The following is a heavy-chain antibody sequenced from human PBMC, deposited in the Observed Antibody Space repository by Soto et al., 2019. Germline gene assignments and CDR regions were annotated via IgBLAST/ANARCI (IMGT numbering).Heavy chain of an antibody. CDR1: GFTFRSHR. CDR3: ATVFDV. D-gene: IGHD4-17*01. CDR2: IDTDGGGT. V-gene: IGHV3-74*01. J-gene: IGHJ4*02. Sequence: EVQLVESGGGLVQPGGSLRVSCAASGFTFRSHRIHWVRQAPGKGLEWVSRIDTDGGGTSYADSVKGRFTISTDNAENTVYLQMNGLRVADTSVYYFATVFDVWGQGTLVTVSS.